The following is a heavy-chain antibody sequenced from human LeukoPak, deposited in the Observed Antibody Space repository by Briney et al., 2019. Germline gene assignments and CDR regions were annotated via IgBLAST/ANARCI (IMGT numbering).Heavy chain of an antibody. V-gene: IGHV3-23*01. J-gene: IGHJ4*02. CDR2: ISGSGGST. CDR3: AKDRGFDWVFDY. Sequence: GGSLRLSCAAPGFTFSSYAMSWVRQAPGKGLEWVSVISGSGGSTYYADSVKGRFTISRDNSKNTLYLQMNSLRAEDTAVYYCAKDRGFDWVFDYWGQGTLVTVSS. CDR1: GFTFSSYA. D-gene: IGHD3-9*01.